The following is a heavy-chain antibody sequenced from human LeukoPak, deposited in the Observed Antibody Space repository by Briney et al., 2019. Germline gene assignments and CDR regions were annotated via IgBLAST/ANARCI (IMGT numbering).Heavy chain of an antibody. CDR3: ARDSLDFWSGYYFDY. V-gene: IGHV3-48*03. J-gene: IGHJ4*02. D-gene: IGHD3-3*01. Sequence: GGSLRLSCAASGFTFSSYEMNWVRQPPGKGLGWVSYISSSGSTIYYADSVKGRFTISRDNAKNSLYLQMNSRRSEDTAVYYWARDSLDFWSGYYFDYWGQGNLVTVSS. CDR1: GFTFSSYE. CDR2: ISSSGSTI.